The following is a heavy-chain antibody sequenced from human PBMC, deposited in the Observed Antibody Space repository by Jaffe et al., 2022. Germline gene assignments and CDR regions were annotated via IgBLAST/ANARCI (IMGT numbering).Heavy chain of an antibody. CDR1: GGSISSGSYY. D-gene: IGHD3-10*01. CDR3: ASTSYYYGSGSYFYMDV. Sequence: QVQLQESGPGLVKPSQTLSLTCTVSGGSISSGSYYWSWIRQPAGKGLEWIGRIYTSGSTNYNPSLKSRVTISVDTSKNQFSLKLSSVTAADTAVYYCASTSYYYGSGSYFYMDVWGKGTTVTVSS. CDR2: IYTSGST. V-gene: IGHV4-61*02. J-gene: IGHJ6*03.